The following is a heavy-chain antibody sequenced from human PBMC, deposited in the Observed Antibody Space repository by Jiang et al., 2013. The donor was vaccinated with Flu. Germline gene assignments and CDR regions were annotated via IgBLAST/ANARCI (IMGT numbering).Heavy chain of an antibody. V-gene: IGHV2-70*01. CDR3: ARIRTGSGWIGWFDP. D-gene: IGHD6-19*01. J-gene: IGHJ5*02. Sequence: TLTCTFSGFSLSTSGMCVSWIRQPPGKALEWLALIDWDDDKYYSTSLKTRLTISKDTSKNQVVLTMTNMDPVDTATYYCARIRTGSGWIGWFDPWGQGTLVTVLL. CDR2: IDWDDDK. CDR1: GFSLSTSGMC.